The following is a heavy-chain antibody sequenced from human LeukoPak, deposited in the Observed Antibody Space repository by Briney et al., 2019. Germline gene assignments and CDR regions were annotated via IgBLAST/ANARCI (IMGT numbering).Heavy chain of an antibody. CDR2: IQFDGSNK. J-gene: IGHJ6*03. CDR3: AKGAGYSSRGYYYYYMDV. D-gene: IGHD6-13*01. CDR1: GFTFHNYD. Sequence: GGSLRLSCATSGFTFHNYDMHWVRQAPGKGLEWVAFIQFDGSNKYYADSVKGRFTISRDNSRNTLYLQMNRLRAEDTAVYYCAKGAGYSSRGYYYYYMDVWGKGTTVTVSS. V-gene: IGHV3-30*02.